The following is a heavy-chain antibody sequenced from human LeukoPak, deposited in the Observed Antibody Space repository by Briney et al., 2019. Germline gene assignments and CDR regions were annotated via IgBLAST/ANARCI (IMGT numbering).Heavy chain of an antibody. CDR2: TYYRSKWYN. Sequence: SQTLLLTCAISGDSVSSNSAAWNWIRQSPSRGLEWLGRTYYRSKWYNDYAVSVKSRITINPDTSKNQFSLQLNSVTPEDTAVYYCAREPTYYYDSSGYYPLDYWGQGTLVTVSS. J-gene: IGHJ4*02. V-gene: IGHV6-1*01. D-gene: IGHD3-22*01. CDR3: AREPTYYYDSSGYYPLDY. CDR1: GDSVSSNSAA.